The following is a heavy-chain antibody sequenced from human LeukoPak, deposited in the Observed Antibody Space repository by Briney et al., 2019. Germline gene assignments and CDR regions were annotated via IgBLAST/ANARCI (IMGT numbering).Heavy chain of an antibody. CDR2: INAGNGNT. Sequence: ASVKVSCKASGYTFTSHAIHWVRQAPGQRLEWMGWINAGNGNTKFSQRFQGRVTITRDTSASTAYMELSSLRSEDTAVYYCARAPPNYDIFDYWGQGTLVTVSS. J-gene: IGHJ4*02. D-gene: IGHD3-9*01. CDR3: ARAPPNYDIFDY. V-gene: IGHV1-3*01. CDR1: GYTFTSHA.